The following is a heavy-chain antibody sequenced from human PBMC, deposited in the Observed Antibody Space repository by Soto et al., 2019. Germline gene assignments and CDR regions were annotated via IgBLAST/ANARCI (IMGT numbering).Heavy chain of an antibody. J-gene: IGHJ4*02. CDR1: GASFSSGVYY. CDR3: ARWDFSTPITNYDY. CDR2: IYHSGTT. D-gene: IGHD1-26*01. V-gene: IGHV4-31*02. Sequence: PSETLSLTCSVSGASFSSGVYYWSWIRHHPLKGLEWIGYIYHSGTTYYNPSLESRVTISINTSENQFSLKLSSVTAADTAVYYCARWDFSTPITNYDYWGQGAMVTV.